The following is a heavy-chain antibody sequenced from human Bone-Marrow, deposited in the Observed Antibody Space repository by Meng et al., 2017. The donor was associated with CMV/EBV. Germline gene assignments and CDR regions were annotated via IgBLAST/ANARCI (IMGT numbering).Heavy chain of an antibody. CDR1: GFTFSYHS. Sequence: GGSLRLSCAASGFTFSYHSTNWVRQAPWKGLEWVASNTSSSAYMHYADSMKGCVTISRDNAENSLYLYLNSLRVEDTAVYYCAREDGKWELSFDDWGQGTLVTVSS. D-gene: IGHD1-26*01. J-gene: IGHJ4*01. V-gene: IGHV3-21*01. CDR2: NTSSSAYM. CDR3: AREDGKWELSFDD.